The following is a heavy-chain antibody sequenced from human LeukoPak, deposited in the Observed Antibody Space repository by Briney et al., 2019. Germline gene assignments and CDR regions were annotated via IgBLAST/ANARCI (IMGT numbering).Heavy chain of an antibody. CDR3: ARGGYYYGSGSYLDY. V-gene: IGHV4-61*05. CDR1: GGSISSSSYY. Sequence: SETLSLTCTVSGGSISSSSYYWGWIRQPPGKGLEWIGYIYYSGSTNYNPSLKSRVTISVDTSKNQFSLKLSSVTAADTAVYYCARGGYYYGSGSYLDYWGQGTLVTVSS. D-gene: IGHD3-10*01. CDR2: IYYSGST. J-gene: IGHJ4*02.